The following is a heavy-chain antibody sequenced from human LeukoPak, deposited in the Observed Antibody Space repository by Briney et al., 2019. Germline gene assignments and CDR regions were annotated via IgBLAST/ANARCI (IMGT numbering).Heavy chain of an antibody. CDR2: IYPGDSDT. Sequence: GESLQISCKGSGYSFTSYWIGWVRQMPGKGLEWMGIIYPGDSDTRYSPSFQGQVTISADKSISTAYLQWSSLKASDTAMYYCARPIGSGSYLSYEFDYWGQGTLVTVSS. CDR1: GYSFTSYW. D-gene: IGHD3-10*01. V-gene: IGHV5-51*01. J-gene: IGHJ4*02. CDR3: ARPIGSGSYLSYEFDY.